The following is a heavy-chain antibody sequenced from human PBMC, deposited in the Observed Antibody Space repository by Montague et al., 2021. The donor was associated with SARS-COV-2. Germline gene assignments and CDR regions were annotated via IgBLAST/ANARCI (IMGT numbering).Heavy chain of an antibody. D-gene: IGHD3-10*01. CDR3: AKESGSGSINPTY. Sequence: SETLSLTCTVSGDSIRNYFWSWIRQPPGKGLEWTGYIYYYGNTHYNPSLKSRATISIDTSRNLFSLQLRSVTAADTAVYFCAKESGSGSINPTYWGQGVLVTVSS. V-gene: IGHV4-59*01. CDR1: GDSIRNYF. J-gene: IGHJ4*02. CDR2: IYYYGNT.